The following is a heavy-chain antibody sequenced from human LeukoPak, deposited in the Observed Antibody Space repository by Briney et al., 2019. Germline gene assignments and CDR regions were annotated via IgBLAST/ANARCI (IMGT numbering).Heavy chain of an antibody. V-gene: IGHV3-15*01. CDR1: GFTFSNAW. Sequence: PGGSLRLSCAASGFTFSNAWMSWVRQAPGKGLEWVGRIKSKTDGETTDYAAPVKGRFTISRDDSKNTLYLQMNSLKTEDTAVYYCTTRGIVAYWGQGTLVTVSS. CDR3: TTRGIVAY. CDR2: IKSKTDGETT. D-gene: IGHD3-22*01. J-gene: IGHJ4*02.